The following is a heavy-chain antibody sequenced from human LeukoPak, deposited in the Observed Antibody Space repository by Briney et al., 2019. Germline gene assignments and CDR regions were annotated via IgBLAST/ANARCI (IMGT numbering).Heavy chain of an antibody. CDR2: IYYSGIT. Sequence: SQTLSLTCTVSGGSIRSGDYYWGWIRQPPGKGLEWIEYIYYSGITYYNPSLKSRVTISVDTSKNQFSLKLSSVTAADTAVYYCARGVTAIWGGFDIWGQGTMVTVSS. CDR3: ARGVTAIWGGFDI. D-gene: IGHD2-21*02. CDR1: GGSIRSGDYY. V-gene: IGHV4-30-4*01. J-gene: IGHJ3*02.